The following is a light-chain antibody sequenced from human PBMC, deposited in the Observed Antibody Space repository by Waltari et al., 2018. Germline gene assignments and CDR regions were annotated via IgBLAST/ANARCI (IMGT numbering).Light chain of an antibody. V-gene: IGLV2-8*01. J-gene: IGLJ2*01. CDR1: RSHIGAYNY. Sequence: QSALTQPPSASGSPGQSVTISCTGTRSHIGAYNYVSWYQPHPVKAPKFIMFEVTNRPSGVPDRFSGSKSGITASLTISGLQPEDEADYYCSSYAGSNYLVFGGGTKLTVL. CDR3: SSYAGSNYLV. CDR2: EVT.